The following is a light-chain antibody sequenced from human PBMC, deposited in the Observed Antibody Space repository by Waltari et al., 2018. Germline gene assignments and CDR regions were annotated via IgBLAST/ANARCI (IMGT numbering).Light chain of an antibody. V-gene: IGKV1-13*02. CDR1: QGISSA. CDR2: DAS. J-gene: IGKJ4*01. Sequence: AIQLTQSSSSLSASVGDRVTITCRASQGISSALAWYQQKPGKAPKLLIYDASSLESGVPSRFSGSGSGTDFTLTISSLQPEDFATYYCQQFNSYPFFGGGTKVEIK. CDR3: QQFNSYPF.